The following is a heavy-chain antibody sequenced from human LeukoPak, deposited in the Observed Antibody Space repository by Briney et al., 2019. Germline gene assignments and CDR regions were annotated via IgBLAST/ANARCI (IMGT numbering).Heavy chain of an antibody. V-gene: IGHV4-30-4*01. D-gene: IGHD5-18*01. Sequence: PSETLSLTCTVSGGSISSDDRYWSWIRQSPGKGVEWIGYIYSTGNTYYNPSLKSRVIISVDTSKNQFSLELNSVTAADTAVYYCARDSYSYGYGGFDYWGQGILVTVSS. CDR2: IYSTGNT. J-gene: IGHJ4*02. CDR1: GGSISSDDRY. CDR3: ARDSYSYGYGGFDY.